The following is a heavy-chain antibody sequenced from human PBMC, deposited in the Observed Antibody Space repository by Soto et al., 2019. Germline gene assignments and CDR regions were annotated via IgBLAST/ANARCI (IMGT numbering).Heavy chain of an antibody. J-gene: IGHJ6*02. D-gene: IGHD3-3*01. CDR1: GFTFSSYA. V-gene: IGHV3-23*01. Sequence: GGSLRLSCAASGFTFSSYAMSWVRQAPGKGLEWVSAISGSGGSTYYADSVKGRFTISRDNSKNTLYLQMNSLRAEDTAVYYCAKDLDTIFGRSYYYYGMDVWGQGTTVTVSS. CDR2: ISGSGGST. CDR3: AKDLDTIFGRSYYYYGMDV.